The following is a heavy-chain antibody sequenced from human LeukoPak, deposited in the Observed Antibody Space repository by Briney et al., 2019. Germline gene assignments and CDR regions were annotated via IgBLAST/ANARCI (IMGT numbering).Heavy chain of an antibody. CDR1: GGSISSYY. CDR2: IYNSGST. V-gene: IGHV4-59*01. J-gene: IGHJ4*02. CDR3: ARARELFYFDY. D-gene: IGHD3-10*01. Sequence: NSSETLSLTCTVSGGSISSYYWSWIRQPPEKGLEWIGYIYNSGSTSYNPSLKSRVTISVDTSKNQFSLKLSSVTAADTAVYYCARARELFYFDYWGQGTLVTVS.